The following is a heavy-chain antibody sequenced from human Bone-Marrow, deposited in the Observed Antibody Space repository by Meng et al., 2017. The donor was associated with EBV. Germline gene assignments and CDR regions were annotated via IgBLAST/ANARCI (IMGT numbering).Heavy chain of an antibody. CDR3: VKVERSRTVTPPAEYFPH. V-gene: IGHV3-9*01. CDR2: ISWNSDSV. J-gene: IGHJ1*01. CDR1: GFTFDDYA. Sequence: EWQSVELGGGLVQPGRALRLSLAASGFTFDDYALHWVRQAPGKGLEWVSAISWNSDSVDYADSVKGRFSISRDNAKNSLFLQMNSLRPEDTALYYCVKVERSRTVTPPAEYFPHWGQGTLVTVSS. D-gene: IGHD4-17*01.